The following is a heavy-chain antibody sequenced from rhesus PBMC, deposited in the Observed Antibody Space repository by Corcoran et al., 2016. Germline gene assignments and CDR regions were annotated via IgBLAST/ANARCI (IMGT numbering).Heavy chain of an antibody. D-gene: IGHD3-3*01. CDR2: RSYNGSKK. J-gene: IGHJ1*01. V-gene: IGHV3-54*02. CDR1: GFTFSSYG. Sequence: EVQLVESGGGLVQPGGSLRLSCAASGFTFSSYGMHWVRQAPGKGMDWVAVRSYNGSKKYYVDSVNDRLTISKDNSKNMLYIQMNNLKLEDTAVYYCARDGGVLQFLDWLPRAEYFEFWGQGALVTVSS. CDR3: ARDGGVLQFLDWLPRAEYFEF.